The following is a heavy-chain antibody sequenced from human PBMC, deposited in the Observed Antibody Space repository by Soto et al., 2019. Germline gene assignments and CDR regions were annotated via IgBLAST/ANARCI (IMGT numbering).Heavy chain of an antibody. CDR2: ISYDGSNK. Sequence: LSLTCTVSGGSISSSSYYWGWIRQPPGKGLEWVAVISYDGSNKYYADSVKGRFTISRDNSKNTLYLQMNSLRAEDTAVYYCAREYYYDSSGYQSPAVFDYWGQGTLVTVSS. J-gene: IGHJ4*02. CDR1: GGSISSSS. CDR3: AREYYYDSSGYQSPAVFDY. V-gene: IGHV3-30-3*01. D-gene: IGHD3-22*01.